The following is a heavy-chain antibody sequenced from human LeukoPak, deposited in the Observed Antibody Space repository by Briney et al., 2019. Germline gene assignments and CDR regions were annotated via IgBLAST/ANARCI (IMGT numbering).Heavy chain of an antibody. CDR3: ARVLFRVSRYSGLDV. D-gene: IGHD6-6*01. V-gene: IGHV3-7*01. J-gene: IGHJ6*02. CDR2: INEFEGDK. Sequence: GGSLRLSCAVSGFNFGTYRMTWVRQAPGKGLEWVANINEFEGDKHYADAVKGRFSISRDNAKNSVYLQMDSLRDEDTGVYFCARVLFRVSRYSGLDVWGQGTTVTVSS. CDR1: GFNFGTYR.